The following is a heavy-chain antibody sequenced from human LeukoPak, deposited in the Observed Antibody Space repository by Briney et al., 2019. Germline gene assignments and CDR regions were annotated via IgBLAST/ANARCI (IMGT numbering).Heavy chain of an antibody. CDR2: IRSRTNNYAT. CDR1: GFTFSGAA. CDR3: TNELGD. V-gene: IGHV3-73*01. Sequence: PGGSLRLSCAASGFTFSGAAIHWVRQASGKGLEWVGYIRSRTNNYATAYAASVRGRFTLSRDDSKNTAYLQMNSLEIEDTAMYYCTNELGDWGQGTLVTVSS. D-gene: IGHD7-27*01. J-gene: IGHJ4*02.